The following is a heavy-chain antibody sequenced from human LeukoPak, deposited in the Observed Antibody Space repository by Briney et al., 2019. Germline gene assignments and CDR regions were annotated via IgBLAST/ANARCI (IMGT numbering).Heavy chain of an antibody. Sequence: PGGSLRLSCATSGFTLTSYTMHWVRQAPGKGLEWVAVVSYDGTKISYADSVKGRFTMSRDISKNTLYLQMNSLKPEDSASYYCARDRVQIWSYVGTFDSWGQGTLVTVSS. CDR3: ARDRVQIWSYVGTFDS. CDR1: GFTLTSYT. D-gene: IGHD5-18*01. CDR2: VSYDGTKI. J-gene: IGHJ4*02. V-gene: IGHV3-30-3*01.